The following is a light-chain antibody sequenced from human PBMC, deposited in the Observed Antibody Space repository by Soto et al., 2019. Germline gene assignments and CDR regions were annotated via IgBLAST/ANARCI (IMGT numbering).Light chain of an antibody. CDR1: QSVSSSY. Sequence: EIVLTQSPGTLSLSPGERATLSCRASQSVSSSYLAWYQQKPGQAPRLLIYGASSRATGIPDRFSGSGSGTDFTLTISRLEPEDFAVYYCQQYGSSHGTFG. CDR2: GAS. J-gene: IGKJ1*01. V-gene: IGKV3-20*01. CDR3: QQYGSSHGT.